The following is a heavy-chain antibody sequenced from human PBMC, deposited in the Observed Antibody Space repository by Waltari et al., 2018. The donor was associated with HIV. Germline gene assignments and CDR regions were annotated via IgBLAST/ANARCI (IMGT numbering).Heavy chain of an antibody. Sequence: EVQLVQSGAEVKKPGESLKISCKGSGYSFSTSWIGWVRQMPGKGLEWMGIIYPGDSDTRYSPSVQGQVTISADKSISTAYLQGSSLKASDTAMYYCARQRRDGYNPAPFDYWGQGTLVTVSS. V-gene: IGHV5-51*01. CDR3: ARQRRDGYNPAPFDY. J-gene: IGHJ4*02. CDR1: GYSFSTSW. D-gene: IGHD5-12*01. CDR2: IYPGDSDT.